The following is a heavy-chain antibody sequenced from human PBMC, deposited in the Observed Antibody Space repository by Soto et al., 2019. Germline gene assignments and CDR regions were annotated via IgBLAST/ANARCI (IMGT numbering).Heavy chain of an antibody. CDR1: GVTFSSYS. V-gene: IGHV3-21*06. J-gene: IGHJ6*03. Sequence: EVQLVESGGGLVKPGGSLRLSCVVSGVTFSSYSMNWVRQAPGKGLEWVSSISSGSKYTYYAAEVKGRITISRDNAKNSVYLDMNRLRAADTALYYCARDFKESQYYYYCMDVWGKGTTVTVSS. CDR2: ISSGSKYT. D-gene: IGHD3-10*01. CDR3: ARDFKESQYYYYCMDV.